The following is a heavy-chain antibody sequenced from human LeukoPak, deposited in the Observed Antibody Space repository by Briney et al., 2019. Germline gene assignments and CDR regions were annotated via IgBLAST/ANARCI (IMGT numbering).Heavy chain of an antibody. CDR1: GGSISSYY. Sequence: SETLSLTCTVSGGSISSYYWSWIRQPPAKGLEWIGYIYYSGSTNYNPSLKSRVTISVDTSKNQFSLKLSSVTAADTAVYYCARGGVEMATIFGFWGQGTLVTVSS. J-gene: IGHJ4*02. CDR2: IYYSGST. V-gene: IGHV4-59*01. D-gene: IGHD5-24*01. CDR3: ARGGVEMATIFGF.